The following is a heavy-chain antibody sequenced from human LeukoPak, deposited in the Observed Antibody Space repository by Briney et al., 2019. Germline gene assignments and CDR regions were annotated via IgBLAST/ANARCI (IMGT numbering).Heavy chain of an antibody. V-gene: IGHV4-61*02. J-gene: IGHJ6*03. CDR3: ASGSTSKYFYYYMDV. Sequence: PSQTLSLTCTVSGGSISSGSYYWSWIRQPAGKGLEWIGRIYTSGSTNYNPSLKSRVTISVDTSKNQFSLKLSSVTAADTAVYYCASGSTSKYFYYYMDVWGKGTTVTVSS. CDR1: GGSISSGSYY. CDR2: IYTSGST. D-gene: IGHD2-2*01.